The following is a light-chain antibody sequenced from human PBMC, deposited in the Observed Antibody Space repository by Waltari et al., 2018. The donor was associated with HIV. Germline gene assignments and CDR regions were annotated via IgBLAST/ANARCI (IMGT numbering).Light chain of an antibody. V-gene: IGLV2-14*01. CDR2: DVR. J-gene: IGLJ2*01. Sequence: QSALTQPASVSGSPGQSITISCTGTSSDVGSDNYVYWYQQHPGKAPKLMIYDVRKRPSGVSNRFSGSKSGNTASLTISGLQAEDEADYYCSSYTSSSTVVFGGGTKLTVL. CDR1: SSDVGSDNY. CDR3: SSYTSSSTVV.